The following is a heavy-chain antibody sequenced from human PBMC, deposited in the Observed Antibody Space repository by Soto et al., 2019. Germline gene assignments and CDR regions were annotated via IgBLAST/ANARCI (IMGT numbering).Heavy chain of an antibody. V-gene: IGHV1-69*01. CDR1: GGTFSSYA. D-gene: IGHD2-2*01. CDR2: IIPISGTA. CDR3: ARSQGSSTSLEIYYYYYYGMDV. J-gene: IGHJ6*02. Sequence: QVQLVQSGAEVKKPGSSVKVSCKASGGTFSSYAISWVRQAPGQGLEWMGGIIPISGTANYAQKFQGRVTIAEDESPSTASMELSSLRSEDTAVYYCARSQGSSTSLEIYYYYYYGMDVWGQGTTVTVSS.